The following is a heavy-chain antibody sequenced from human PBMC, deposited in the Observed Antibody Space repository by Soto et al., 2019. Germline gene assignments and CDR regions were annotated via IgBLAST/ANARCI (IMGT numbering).Heavy chain of an antibody. V-gene: IGHV3-33*01. CDR1: GFTFSSYG. Sequence: QVQLVESGGGVVQPGRSLRLSCAASGFTFSSYGMHWVRQAPGKGLEWVAVIWYDGSNKYYADSVKGRFTISRDNSKNTLSLQMNSLRAEDTAVYYCARDWDIVVVVAATPVGMDVWGQGTTVTVSS. CDR3: ARDWDIVVVVAATPVGMDV. J-gene: IGHJ6*02. D-gene: IGHD2-15*01. CDR2: IWYDGSNK.